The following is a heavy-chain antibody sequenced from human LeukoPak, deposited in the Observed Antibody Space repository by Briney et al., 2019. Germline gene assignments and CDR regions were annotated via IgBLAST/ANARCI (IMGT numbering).Heavy chain of an antibody. CDR3: AAEYWGLDY. Sequence: PGGSLRLSCGASGFTFSSYWMSWVRQAPGKGLEWVANIKQDGSEKYYVDSVKGRFTISRDNAKNSLYLQMNSLRAEDTAVYYCAAEYWGLDYWGQGTLVTVSS. V-gene: IGHV3-7*01. D-gene: IGHD7-27*01. J-gene: IGHJ4*02. CDR2: IKQDGSEK. CDR1: GFTFSSYW.